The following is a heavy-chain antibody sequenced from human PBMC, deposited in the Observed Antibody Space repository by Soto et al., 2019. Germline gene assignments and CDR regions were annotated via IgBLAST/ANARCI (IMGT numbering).Heavy chain of an antibody. D-gene: IGHD2-21*02. J-gene: IGHJ6*02. Sequence: SETLSLTCTVSGGSISSYYWSWIRQPPGKGLEWIGYIYYSGSTNYNPSLKSRVTISVDTSKNQFSLKLSSVTAADTAVYYCAICGGDCYSDYYYGMDVWGQGTTVTVSS. CDR1: GGSISSYY. CDR2: IYYSGST. CDR3: AICGGDCYSDYYYGMDV. V-gene: IGHV4-59*12.